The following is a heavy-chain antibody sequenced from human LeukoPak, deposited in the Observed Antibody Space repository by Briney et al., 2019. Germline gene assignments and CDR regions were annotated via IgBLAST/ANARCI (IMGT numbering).Heavy chain of an antibody. CDR1: GGSISSGSSY. CDR3: ARGRFGGYGMNV. Sequence: PSETLSLTCTVSGGSISSGSSYWNWIRQHPGKGLEWIGDISHSGTTNYNPSLKSRVTISLDTSKNHLSLGRTSVTAADTAVYYCARGRFGGYGMNVWGQGTTVTVSS. J-gene: IGHJ6*02. D-gene: IGHD4-23*01. V-gene: IGHV4-31*03. CDR2: ISHSGTT.